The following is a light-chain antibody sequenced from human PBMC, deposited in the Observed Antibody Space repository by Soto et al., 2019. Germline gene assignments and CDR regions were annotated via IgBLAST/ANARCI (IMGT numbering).Light chain of an antibody. CDR3: QQADTFPLT. Sequence: DLQMTQSPSSVSASVGDRVTITCRASQGISSWVGWYQQKPGRAPNLLIYDASSLQSGVPSRFSGSGSGTEFTLTISSLQPADFATYYCQQADTFPLTFGGGTKVEIK. CDR2: DAS. J-gene: IGKJ4*01. V-gene: IGKV1-12*01. CDR1: QGISSW.